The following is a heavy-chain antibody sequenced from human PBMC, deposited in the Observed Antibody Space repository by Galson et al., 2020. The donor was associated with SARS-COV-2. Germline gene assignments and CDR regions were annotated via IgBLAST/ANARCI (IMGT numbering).Heavy chain of an antibody. CDR2: IYSGGST. V-gene: IGHV3-53*01. CDR1: GFTVSSNY. CDR3: ARDPSPIHDAFDI. Sequence: GGSLRLSCAASGFTVSSNYMSWVRQAPGKGLEWVPVIYSGGSTYYADSVKGRFTISRDNSKNTLYLQMNSLRAEDTAVYYCARDPSPIHDAFDIWGQGTMVTVSS. J-gene: IGHJ3*02.